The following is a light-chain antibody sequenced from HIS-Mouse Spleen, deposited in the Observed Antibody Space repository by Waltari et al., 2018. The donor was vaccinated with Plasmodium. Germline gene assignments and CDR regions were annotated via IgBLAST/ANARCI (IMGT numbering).Light chain of an antibody. V-gene: IGKV3-11*01. CDR3: QQRSNWPPLT. J-gene: IGKJ4*01. CDR1: QSVRSY. Sequence: EIVLTQSPATLSLSPGDRATLSCRASQSVRSYLAWYQQQPGQAPRLLIYDASTRATGIPARFSGSGSGTDFTLTISSLEPEDFAVYYCQQRSNWPPLTFGGGTK. CDR2: DAS.